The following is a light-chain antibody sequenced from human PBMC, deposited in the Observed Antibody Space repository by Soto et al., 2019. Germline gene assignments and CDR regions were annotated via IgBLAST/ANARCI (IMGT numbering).Light chain of an antibody. CDR2: AAA. Sequence: DIQMTQSPSSLSASVGDRVTITCRASQSITTYLNWYQQTSGEAPKLLIYAAARLQTGVPSRFSGSGSGTDFTLTISSLQPEDFATYYCQQAYGAPPTFGQGNKVDIK. J-gene: IGKJ1*01. V-gene: IGKV1-39*01. CDR1: QSITTY. CDR3: QQAYGAPPT.